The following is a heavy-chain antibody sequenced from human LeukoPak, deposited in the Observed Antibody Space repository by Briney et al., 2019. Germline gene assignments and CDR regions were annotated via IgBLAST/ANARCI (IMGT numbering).Heavy chain of an antibody. CDR2: ISYSGST. V-gene: IGHV4-61*01. Sequence: SETLSLTCTVSGCSVSSGSFYWSWIRQPPGKGLEWIGYISYSGSTNYNPSLKSRVSISVDTSKNQFCLKLSSVTAADTAVYYCARSYCGSDCYSGTYWYFDLWGRGTLVTVSS. J-gene: IGHJ2*01. CDR1: GCSVSSGSFY. D-gene: IGHD2-21*02. CDR3: ARSYCGSDCYSGTYWYFDL.